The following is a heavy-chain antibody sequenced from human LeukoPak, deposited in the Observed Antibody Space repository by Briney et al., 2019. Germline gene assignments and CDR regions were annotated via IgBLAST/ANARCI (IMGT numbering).Heavy chain of an antibody. CDR3: AKDRGDGYASYYFDY. D-gene: IGHD5-24*01. J-gene: IGHJ4*02. CDR2: ISGSGGST. CDR1: GFTFSSYA. Sequence: AGGSLRLSCAASGFTFSSYAMSWVRQAPGKGLEWVSAISGSGGSTYYADSVKGRFTISRDNSKNTLYLQMNSLRAEDTAVYYCAKDRGDGYASYYFDYWGQGTLVTVSS. V-gene: IGHV3-23*01.